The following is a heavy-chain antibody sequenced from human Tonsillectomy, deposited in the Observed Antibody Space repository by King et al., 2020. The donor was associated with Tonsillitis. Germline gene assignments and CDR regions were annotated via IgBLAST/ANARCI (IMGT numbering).Heavy chain of an antibody. CDR2: ISYDGSNK. Sequence: VQLVESGGGVVQPGRSLRLSCAASGFTFSSYGMHWVRQAPGKGLEWVAVISYDGSNKYYADSVKGRFTISSDNSKNTLYLQMNSLRAEDTAVYYCAKSCGGDCYSAHVRYFDLWGRGTLVTVSS. J-gene: IGHJ2*01. CDR1: GFTFSSYG. V-gene: IGHV3-30*18. CDR3: AKSCGGDCYSAHVRYFDL. D-gene: IGHD2-21*02.